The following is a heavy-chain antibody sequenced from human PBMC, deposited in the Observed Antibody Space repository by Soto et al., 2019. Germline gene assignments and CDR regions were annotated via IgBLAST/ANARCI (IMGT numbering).Heavy chain of an antibody. Sequence: QVQLVESGGGVVQPGRSLRLSCAASGFTFSSYAMHWVRQAPGKGLEWVAVISYDGSNKYYADSVKGRFTISRDNPKNTLYLQMNSLRAEDTAVYYCARDIGASSWYYFDYWGQGTLVTVSS. CDR3: ARDIGASSWYYFDY. V-gene: IGHV3-30-3*01. J-gene: IGHJ4*02. CDR2: ISYDGSNK. D-gene: IGHD6-13*01. CDR1: GFTFSSYA.